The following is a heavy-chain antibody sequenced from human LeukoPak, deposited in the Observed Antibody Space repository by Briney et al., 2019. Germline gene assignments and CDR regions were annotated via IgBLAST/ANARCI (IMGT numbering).Heavy chain of an antibody. CDR3: ATVLGVRGVLDY. Sequence: ASVKVSCKVSGYTLTELSMHWVRQAPGKGLEWMGGFDPEDGETIYAQKFQGRVTMTEDTSTDTAYMELSSLRSEDTAVYYCATVLGVRGVLDYWGQGTMVTVSS. J-gene: IGHJ3*01. CDR1: GYTLTELS. V-gene: IGHV1-24*01. CDR2: FDPEDGET. D-gene: IGHD3-10*01.